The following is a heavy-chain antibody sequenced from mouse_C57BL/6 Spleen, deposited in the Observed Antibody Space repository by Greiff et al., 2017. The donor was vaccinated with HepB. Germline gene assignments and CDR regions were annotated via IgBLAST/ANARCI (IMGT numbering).Heavy chain of an antibody. J-gene: IGHJ4*01. CDR1: GYTFTDYE. Sequence: QVQLQQSGAELVRPGASVTLSCKASGYTFTDYEMHWVKQTPVHGLEWIGAIDPETGGTAYNQKFKGKAILTADKSSTTAYMELRSLTSEDSAVYYCTRPTGGNAMDYWGQGTSVTVSS. V-gene: IGHV1-15*01. CDR3: TRPTGGNAMDY. CDR2: IDPETGGT. D-gene: IGHD1-1*01.